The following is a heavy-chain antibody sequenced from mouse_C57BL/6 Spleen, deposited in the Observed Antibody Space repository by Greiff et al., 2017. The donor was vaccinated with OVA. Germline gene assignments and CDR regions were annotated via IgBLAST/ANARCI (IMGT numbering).Heavy chain of an antibody. CDR3: ARDYDYDEGADY. CDR1: GYTFTDYN. D-gene: IGHD2-4*01. V-gene: IGHV1-22*01. CDR2: INPNNGGT. Sequence: EVQLQESGPELVKPGASVKMSCKASGYTFTDYNMHWVKQSHGKSLEWIGYINPNNGGTSYNQKFKGKATLTVNKSSSTAYMELRSLTSEDSAVYYCARDYDYDEGADYWGQGTTLTVSS. J-gene: IGHJ2*01.